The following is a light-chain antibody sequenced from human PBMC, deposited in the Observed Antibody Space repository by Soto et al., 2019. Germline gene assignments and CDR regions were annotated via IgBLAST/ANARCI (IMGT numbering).Light chain of an antibody. J-gene: IGKJ1*01. CDR1: QSVSSSY. V-gene: IGKV3-20*01. CDR2: GAS. Sequence: EMVWTQSPGTLSLSPGERATLSCRASQSVSSSYLAWYQHKPGQAPRLLIYGASSRATGIPDRFSGSGSGTDFTLTISRLEPEDFAVYYCQQYGSSSWTFGQGTKVDVK. CDR3: QQYGSSSWT.